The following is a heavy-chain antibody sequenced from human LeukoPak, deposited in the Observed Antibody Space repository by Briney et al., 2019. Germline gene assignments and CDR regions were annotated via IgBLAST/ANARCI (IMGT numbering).Heavy chain of an antibody. CDR2: IIPILGIA. Sequence: GASVKVSCTASGGTFSSYTISWVRQAPGQGLEWMGRIIPILGIANYAQKLQGRVTITADKSTSTAYMELSSLRSEDTAVYYCAREGVVPAADGGWFDPWGQGTLVTVSS. D-gene: IGHD2-2*01. CDR3: AREGVVPAADGGWFDP. V-gene: IGHV1-69*04. CDR1: GGTFSSYT. J-gene: IGHJ5*02.